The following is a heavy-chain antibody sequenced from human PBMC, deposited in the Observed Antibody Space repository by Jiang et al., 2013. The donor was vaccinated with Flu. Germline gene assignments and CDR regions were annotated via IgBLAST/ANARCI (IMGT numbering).Heavy chain of an antibody. D-gene: IGHD3-22*01. V-gene: IGHV4-31*03. CDR2: IYYSGST. Sequence: GSGLVKPSQTLSLTCTVSGGSISSGGYYWSWIRQHPGKGLEWIGYIYYSGSTYYNPSLKSRVTISVDTSKNQFSLKLSSVTAADTAVYYCARGRPYDSSGYPHGPLDYWGQGTLVTVSS. CDR1: GGSISSGGYY. CDR3: ARGRPYDSSGYPHGPLDY. J-gene: IGHJ4*02.